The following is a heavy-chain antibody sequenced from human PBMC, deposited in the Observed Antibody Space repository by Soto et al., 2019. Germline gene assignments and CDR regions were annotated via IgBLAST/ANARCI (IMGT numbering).Heavy chain of an antibody. CDR3: ARDMTITVVPYFDF. CDR2: IIPISGAA. CDR1: GGTFSNYV. Sequence: QVQLVQSGAEVKKPGSSVKVSCKASGGTFSNYVVNWVRQAPGQGLDWMGRIIPISGAANYALKFQGRVTINADKSTSTSYMELSSLRSGDTAVYYCARDMTITVVPYFDFWGQGTLGTVSA. V-gene: IGHV1-69*06. J-gene: IGHJ4*02. D-gene: IGHD1-20*01.